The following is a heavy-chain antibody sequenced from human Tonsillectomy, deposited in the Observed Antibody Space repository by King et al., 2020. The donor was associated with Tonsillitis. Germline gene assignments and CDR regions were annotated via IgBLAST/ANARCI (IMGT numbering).Heavy chain of an antibody. J-gene: IGHJ4*02. V-gene: IGHV4-59*01. Sequence: QLQESGPGLVKPSETLSLTCTVSGGSISSYYWSWIRQPPGKGLEWIGYIYYSGSTNYNPSLKSRVTISVDTSKNQFSLKRSSVTAADTAVYYCARDSGSAADGTGYFDYWGQGTLVTVSS. CDR3: ARDSGSAADGTGYFDY. CDR2: IYYSGST. D-gene: IGHD6-13*01. CDR1: GGSISSYY.